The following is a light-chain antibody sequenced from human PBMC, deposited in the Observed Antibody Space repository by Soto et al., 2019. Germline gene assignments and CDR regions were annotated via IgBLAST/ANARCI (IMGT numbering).Light chain of an antibody. CDR1: SIDIAPYNY. CDR3: SSYTSSTNYV. V-gene: IGLV2-14*01. CDR2: EVS. J-gene: IGLJ1*01. Sequence: QSVLTQPSSLSGSPGRSLTISCTGTSIDIAPYNYVSWYQQHPGKAPKLIIYEVSYRPSGISNRFSGSKSGNTASLTISGLQAEDEADYYCSSYTSSTNYVFGTGTKVTVL.